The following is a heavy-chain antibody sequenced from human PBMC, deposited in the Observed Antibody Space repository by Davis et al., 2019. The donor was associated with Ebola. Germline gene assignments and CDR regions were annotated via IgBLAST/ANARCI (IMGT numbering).Heavy chain of an antibody. Sequence: GGSLRLSCAASGFTFSNAWMSWVRQAPGKGLEWVSAISGSGGSTYYADSVKGRFTISRDNSKKTLYLQMNSLGAEDTAVYYCARDRGFNDFWSGYHNTYFDYWGQGTLVTVSS. CDR2: ISGSGGST. CDR1: GFTFSNAW. D-gene: IGHD3-3*01. V-gene: IGHV3-23*01. CDR3: ARDRGFNDFWSGYHNTYFDY. J-gene: IGHJ4*02.